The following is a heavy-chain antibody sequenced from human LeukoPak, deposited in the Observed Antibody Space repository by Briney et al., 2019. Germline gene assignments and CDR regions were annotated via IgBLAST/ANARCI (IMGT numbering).Heavy chain of an antibody. J-gene: IGHJ4*02. D-gene: IGHD4-17*01. V-gene: IGHV4-59*01. Sequence: PETLSLTCTVSGGSISSYYWSWIRQPPGKGLEWIGYIYCSGSTNYNPSLKSRVTISVDTSKNQFSLKLSSVTAADTAVYYCARGAFYGDYDYWGQGTLVTVSS. CDR2: IYCSGST. CDR3: ARGAFYGDYDY. CDR1: GGSISSYY.